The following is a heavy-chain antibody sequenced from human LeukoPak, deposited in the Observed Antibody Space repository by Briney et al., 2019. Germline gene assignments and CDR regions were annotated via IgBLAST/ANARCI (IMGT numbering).Heavy chain of an antibody. D-gene: IGHD1-14*01. J-gene: IGHJ3*02. V-gene: IGHV3-53*01. CDR2: IYSGGST. Sequence: GGSLRLSCAASGFTVSSNYMSWVRQAPGKGLEWVSVIYSGGSTYYADSVKGRFTISRDNSKNTLYLQMNSLRAEDTAVYYCAKSRTGDAFDIWGQGTMVTVSS. CDR3: AKSRTGDAFDI. CDR1: GFTVSSNY.